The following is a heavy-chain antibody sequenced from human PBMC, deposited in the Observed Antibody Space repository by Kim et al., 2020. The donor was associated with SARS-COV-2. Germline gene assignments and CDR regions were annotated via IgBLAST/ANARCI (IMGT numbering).Heavy chain of an antibody. CDR3: ARDLDSSSVRGRY. CDR1: GFTFSSYS. J-gene: IGHJ4*02. V-gene: IGHV3-21*01. D-gene: IGHD6-6*01. CDR2: ISSSSSYI. Sequence: GGSLRLSCAASGFTFSSYSMNWVRQAPGKGLEWVSSISSSSSYIYYADSVKGRFTISRDNAKNSLYLQMNSLRAEDTAVYYCARDLDSSSVRGRYWGQGTLVTVSS.